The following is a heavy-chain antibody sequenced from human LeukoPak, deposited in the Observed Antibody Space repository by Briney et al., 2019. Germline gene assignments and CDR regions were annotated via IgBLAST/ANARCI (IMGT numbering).Heavy chain of an antibody. CDR2: ISSDGSRV. J-gene: IGHJ4*02. D-gene: IGHD6-19*01. CDR1: GFTFSDYW. Sequence: GGSLRLSCAASGFTFSDYWMHWVRQAPGKGLVWVSRISSDGSRVTYADSVKGRFTISRDNSKNTLYLQMNSLRAEDTAVYYCAKGIAVADLFDYWGQGTLVTVSS. V-gene: IGHV3-74*01. CDR3: AKGIAVADLFDY.